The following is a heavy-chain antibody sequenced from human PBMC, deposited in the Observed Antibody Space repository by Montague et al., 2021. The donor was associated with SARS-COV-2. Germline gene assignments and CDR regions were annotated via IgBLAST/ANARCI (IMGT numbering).Heavy chain of an antibody. CDR1: GGSFSGYH. J-gene: IGHJ5*01. V-gene: IGHV4-34*01. Sequence: SETLSLTCAVYGGSFSGYHWSWIRRPPGKGLEWIGEVNHSGSTNYNPSLKSRVTISADTSKNQFSLRLNSVTAADTAVYYCAGGLDDVSIIVMVLAGACNWFDSWGQGTLVTVSS. D-gene: IGHD3-22*01. CDR3: AGGLDDVSIIVMVLAGACNWFDS. CDR2: VNHSGST.